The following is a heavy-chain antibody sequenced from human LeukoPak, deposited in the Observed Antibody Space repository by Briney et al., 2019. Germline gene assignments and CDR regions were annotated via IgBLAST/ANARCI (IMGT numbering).Heavy chain of an antibody. CDR2: IYTSGST. J-gene: IGHJ4*02. V-gene: IGHV4-4*07. Sequence: SETLSLTCTVSGVSISGYYWSWPRQPAGKGLEWFGSIYTSGSTNYNPSLKSRVTISVDTSKNPFSLKLSSVTAADTAVYYCASYGEYYYDSSGYYRLLDYWGQGTLVTVSS. CDR1: GVSISGYY. CDR3: ASYGEYYYDSSGYYRLLDY. D-gene: IGHD3-22*01.